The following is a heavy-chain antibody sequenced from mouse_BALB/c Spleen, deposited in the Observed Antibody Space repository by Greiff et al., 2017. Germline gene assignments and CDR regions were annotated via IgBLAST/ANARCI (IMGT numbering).Heavy chain of an antibody. CDR3: AREGYGSSYDAMDY. CDR1: GFTFSSYA. J-gene: IGHJ4*01. D-gene: IGHD1-1*01. V-gene: IGHV5-6-5*01. Sequence: DVMLVESGGGLVKPGGSLKLSCAASGFTFSSYAMSWVRQTPEKRLEWVASISSGGSTYYPDSVKGRFTISRDNARNILYLQMSSLRSEDTAMYYCAREGYGSSYDAMDYWGQGTSVTVSS. CDR2: ISSGGST.